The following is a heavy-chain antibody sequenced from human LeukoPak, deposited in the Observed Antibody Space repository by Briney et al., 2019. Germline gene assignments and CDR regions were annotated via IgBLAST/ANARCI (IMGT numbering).Heavy chain of an antibody. CDR2: ISYDGSNK. Sequence: GRSLRLSCAASGFTFSSYAMHWVRQAPGKGLEWVAVISYDGSNKYYADSVKGRFTISRDNSKNTLYLQMNSLRAEDTAVYYCANYCSSSSCHTRRAFDIWGQGTMVTVSS. V-gene: IGHV3-30-3*01. CDR1: GFTFSSYA. CDR3: ANYCSSSSCHTRRAFDI. D-gene: IGHD2-2*02. J-gene: IGHJ3*02.